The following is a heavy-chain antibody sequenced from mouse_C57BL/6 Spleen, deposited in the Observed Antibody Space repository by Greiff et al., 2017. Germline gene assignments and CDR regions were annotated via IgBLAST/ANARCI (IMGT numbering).Heavy chain of an antibody. CDR3: ARECYGSSGYFGV. D-gene: IGHD1-1*01. V-gene: IGHV1-22*01. Sequence: VQLQQSGPELVKPGASVKMSCKASGYTITDYNMHWVKQSPGKSLEWIGYINPNNGGTSYNQKFKGKATLTVNKSSSTAYMELLSLTSEDSAVYCCARECYGSSGYFGVWGTRSTATISS. CDR1: GYTITDYN. CDR2: INPNNGGT. J-gene: IGHJ1*03.